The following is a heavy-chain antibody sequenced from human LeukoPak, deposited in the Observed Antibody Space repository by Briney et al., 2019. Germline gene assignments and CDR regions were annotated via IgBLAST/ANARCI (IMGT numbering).Heavy chain of an antibody. CDR2: INPNSGGT. V-gene: IGHV1-2*02. CDR3: ARGAAAGYVGAFDI. CDR1: GYTFTRYY. J-gene: IGHJ3*02. D-gene: IGHD6-13*01. Sequence: ASVKVSCKASGYTFTRYYMHWVRQAPGQGLEWMGWINPNSGGTNYAQKFQGRVTMTRDTSISTAYMELSRLRSDDTAVYYCARGAAAGYVGAFDIWGQGTMVTVSS.